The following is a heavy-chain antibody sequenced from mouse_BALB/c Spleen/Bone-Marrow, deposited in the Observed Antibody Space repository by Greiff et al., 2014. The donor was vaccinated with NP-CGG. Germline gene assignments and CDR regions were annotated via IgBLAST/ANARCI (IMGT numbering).Heavy chain of an antibody. Sequence: VPLKESGAELVKPGASVKLSCPASGFNIKDTYMHWGKQRPEKGLGWVGRIDPANGNTKYDPKFQGKATITADTSSNTAYLQLSSLTSEDTAVYYCARYYYGSSYFDYWGQGTTLTVSS. CDR2: IDPANGNT. D-gene: IGHD1-1*01. V-gene: IGHV14-3*02. CDR3: ARYYYGSSYFDY. J-gene: IGHJ2*01. CDR1: GFNIKDTY.